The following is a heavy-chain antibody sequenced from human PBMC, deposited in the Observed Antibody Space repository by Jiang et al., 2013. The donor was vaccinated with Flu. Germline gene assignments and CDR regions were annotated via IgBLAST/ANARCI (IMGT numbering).Heavy chain of an antibody. CDR2: YPGDSDT. V-gene: IGHV5-51*01. CDR3: AAGTTVTTFDY. Sequence: YPGDSDTRYSRLPKGQVTISADKSISTAYLQWSSLKASDTAMYYCAAGTTVTTFDYWGQGTLVTVSS. J-gene: IGHJ4*02. D-gene: IGHD4-17*01.